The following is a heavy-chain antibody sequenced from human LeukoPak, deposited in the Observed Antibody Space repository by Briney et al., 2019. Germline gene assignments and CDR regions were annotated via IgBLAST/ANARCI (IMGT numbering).Heavy chain of an antibody. CDR2: TTNRPNAHTT. V-gene: IGHV3-72*01. Sequence: PGGSLRLSCAASGFTFTNHYMDWVRQAPGMGLEWIARTTNRPNAHTTSYAASVRGRFTVSTDDSNNLLHLQMSSLKSDDTAVYYCGRDTSTAIDYWGRGTLVTVSS. CDR3: GRDTSTAIDY. D-gene: IGHD5-18*01. J-gene: IGHJ4*02. CDR1: GFTFTNHY.